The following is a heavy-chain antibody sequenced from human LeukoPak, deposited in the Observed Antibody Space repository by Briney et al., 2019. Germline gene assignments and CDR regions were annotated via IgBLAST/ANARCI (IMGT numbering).Heavy chain of an antibody. CDR2: ISSSGSTI. J-gene: IGHJ4*02. D-gene: IGHD1-1*01. V-gene: IGHV3-48*03. CDR1: GFTFSSYE. Sequence: PGGSLRLSCAASGFTFSSYEMNWVRQAPGKGLEWVSYISSSGSTIYYADSVKGRFTISRDNAKNSLYLQMNRLRAEDTAVYYCAKLPLTKTGTTPGSVYWGQGTLVTVSS. CDR3: AKLPLTKTGTTPGSVY.